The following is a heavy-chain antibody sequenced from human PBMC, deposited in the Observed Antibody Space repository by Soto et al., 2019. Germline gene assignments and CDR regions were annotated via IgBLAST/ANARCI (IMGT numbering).Heavy chain of an antibody. V-gene: IGHV3-11*05. J-gene: IGHJ6*02. CDR1: GFTFSDYY. CDR2: ITGSSDYT. Sequence: QVQLVESGGGLVRPGGSLRLSCAASGFTFSDYYMTRIRQAPGQGLEWVSYITGSSDYTNYADSVKGRFTISRDNVKNSLYLQMNSLRVEDTAVYYCAREYYYGMDVWGQGTTVTVSS. CDR3: AREYYYGMDV.